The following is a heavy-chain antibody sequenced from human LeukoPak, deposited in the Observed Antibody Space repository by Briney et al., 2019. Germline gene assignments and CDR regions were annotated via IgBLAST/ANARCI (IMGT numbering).Heavy chain of an antibody. CDR3: VRAAIRVEFFDS. CDR1: GFLFGGHA. Sequence: GASLRLSCAASGFLFGGHAMMWVRPAPGKGLECVSSMSSSQTYINYADSVKGRFTISRDNAKNSLFLDMNSLRVEDAAVYYCVRAAIRVEFFDSWGQRTLVTASS. J-gene: IGHJ4*02. CDR2: MSSSQTYI. D-gene: IGHD2-2*01. V-gene: IGHV3-21*01.